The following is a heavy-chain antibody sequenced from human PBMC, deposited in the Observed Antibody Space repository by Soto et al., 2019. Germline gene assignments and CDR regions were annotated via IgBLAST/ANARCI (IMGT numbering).Heavy chain of an antibody. J-gene: IGHJ4*02. V-gene: IGHV1-69*13. D-gene: IGHD3-22*01. CDR2: IIPIFGTA. Sequence: GASVKASCTASGGTYSSYAISCVRQAPEQGLEWMGEIIPIFGTANYAQKFQGRVTITADESTSTAYMELNSLRAEDTAVYYCAKVSPYYFDTSGYYSWGQGTLVTVSS. CDR3: AKVSPYYFDTSGYYS. CDR1: GGTYSSYA.